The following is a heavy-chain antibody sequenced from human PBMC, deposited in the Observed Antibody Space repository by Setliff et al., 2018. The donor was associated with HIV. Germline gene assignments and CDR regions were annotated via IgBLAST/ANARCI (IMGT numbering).Heavy chain of an antibody. CDR2: INHSGST. Sequence: SETLSLTCAVYGGSFSGYYWSWIRQPPGKGLEWIGEINHSGSTNYIPSLKSRVAMSLDTSKNQFSLKLRSVTAADTAVYYCSNWNTTVDADSWGQGTLVTVSS. D-gene: IGHD1-1*01. CDR3: SNWNTTVDADS. J-gene: IGHJ4*02. CDR1: GGSFSGYY. V-gene: IGHV4-34*01.